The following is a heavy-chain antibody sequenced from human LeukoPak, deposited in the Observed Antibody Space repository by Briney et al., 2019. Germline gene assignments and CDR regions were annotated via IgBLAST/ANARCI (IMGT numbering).Heavy chain of an antibody. J-gene: IGHJ4*02. Sequence: PGGSLRLSCAASGFTFSSYGMHWVRQAPGKGLEWVAFIRYDGSNKYYADSVKGRFTISRDNSKNTLYLQMNSLRAEDTAVYYCAKRDTGPIYDSSGYYFDYWGQGTLVTVSS. CDR1: GFTFSSYG. D-gene: IGHD3-22*01. V-gene: IGHV3-30*02. CDR3: AKRDTGPIYDSSGYYFDY. CDR2: IRYDGSNK.